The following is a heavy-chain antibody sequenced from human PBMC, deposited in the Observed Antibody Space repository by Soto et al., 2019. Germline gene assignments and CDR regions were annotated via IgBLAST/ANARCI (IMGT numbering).Heavy chain of an antibody. V-gene: IGHV3-48*03. CDR3: VREGHYYFDY. CDR1: GFTFIAYE. CDR2: ISKSGGTT. Sequence: VGSLRLSCAASGFTFIAYEMRCFRQAPGQGLEWVSYISKSGGTTYYADSVKGRFTISRDDAKNSVYLQMSSLRPEDMAVYKCVREGHYYFDYWGQGALVTVSS. J-gene: IGHJ4*02.